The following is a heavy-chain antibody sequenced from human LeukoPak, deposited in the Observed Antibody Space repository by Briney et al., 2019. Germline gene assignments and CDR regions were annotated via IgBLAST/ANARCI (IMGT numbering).Heavy chain of an antibody. J-gene: IGHJ6*02. Sequence: GGSLRLSCAASGFTFSSYAMHWVRQAPGKGLEWVAVISYDGSNKYYADSVKGRFTISRDNSKNTLYLQMNSLKAEDTAVYYCATRESPITIFGVVKALFYYGMDVWGQGTTVTVSS. V-gene: IGHV3-30*14. D-gene: IGHD3-3*01. CDR1: GFTFSSYA. CDR2: ISYDGSNK. CDR3: ATRESPITIFGVVKALFYYGMDV.